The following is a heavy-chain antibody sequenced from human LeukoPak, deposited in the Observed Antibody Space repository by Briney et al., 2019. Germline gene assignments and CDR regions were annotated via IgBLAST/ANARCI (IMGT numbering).Heavy chain of an antibody. V-gene: IGHV2-5*02. Sequence: SGPTLVNPTQTLTLTCTFSGFSLSTSGVGVGWIRQPPGKALEWLALIYWDDDKRYSPSLRSRLTITKDTSKNQVVLTMTNMDPVGTATYYCAHRGVHVTTSPYWGRGTLVTVSS. J-gene: IGHJ4*02. CDR2: IYWDDDK. CDR3: AHRGVHVTTSPY. CDR1: GFSLSTSGVG. D-gene: IGHD4-17*01.